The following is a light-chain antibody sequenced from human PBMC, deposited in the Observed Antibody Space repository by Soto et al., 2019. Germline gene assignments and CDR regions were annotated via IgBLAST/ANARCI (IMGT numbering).Light chain of an antibody. CDR3: QQYGSSPPYT. V-gene: IGKV3-20*01. CDR2: GSS. Sequence: EVVLTQSPGTLSLSPGERATLSCRASQSVSNNYLAWYQQKPGQSPKLLIFGSSDRGTGIPDRLSGSASWTDFTLTISSLEPEDFAVYYCQQYGSSPPYTFGQGTKLEI. CDR1: QSVSNNY. J-gene: IGKJ2*01.